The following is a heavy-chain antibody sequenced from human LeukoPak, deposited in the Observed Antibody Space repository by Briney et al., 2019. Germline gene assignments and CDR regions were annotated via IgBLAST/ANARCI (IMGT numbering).Heavy chain of an antibody. CDR3: ARASVRGAHKTYNWFDP. D-gene: IGHD3-10*01. V-gene: IGHV3-30*04. J-gene: IGHJ5*02. CDR2: ISYDGSNK. CDR1: GFTFSSYA. Sequence: GGSLRLSCAASGFTFSSYAMHWVRQAPGEGLEWVAVISYDGSNKYYADSVKGRFTISRDNSKNTLYLQMNSLRAEDTAVYYCARASVRGAHKTYNWFDPWGQGTLVTVSS.